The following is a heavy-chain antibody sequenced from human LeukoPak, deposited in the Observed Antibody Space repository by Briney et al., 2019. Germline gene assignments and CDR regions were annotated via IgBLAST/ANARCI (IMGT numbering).Heavy chain of an antibody. J-gene: IGHJ4*02. Sequence: GGSLRLSCAASGFTFSDYYMSWIRQAPGKGLEWVSYISSSGSTIYYADSVKGRFTISRDNAKNSLYLQMNSLRAEDTAVYYCAREPVWEPYQSDYWGQGTLVTVSS. CDR3: AREPVWEPYQSDY. CDR1: GFTFSDYY. CDR2: ISSSGSTI. D-gene: IGHD1-26*01. V-gene: IGHV3-11*04.